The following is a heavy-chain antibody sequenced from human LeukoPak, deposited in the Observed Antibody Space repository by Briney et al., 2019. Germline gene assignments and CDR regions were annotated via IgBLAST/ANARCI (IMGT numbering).Heavy chain of an antibody. Sequence: ASVKVSCKASGYTFTGYYMHWVRQAPGQGLEWMGWINPNSGGTNYAQKFQGRVTMTRDTSISTAYMELSRLRSDDTAVYYCARPRNLGCSSTSWYPPYWGQGPLVTVSS. CDR2: INPNSGGT. V-gene: IGHV1-2*02. CDR1: GYTFTGYY. J-gene: IGHJ4*02. CDR3: ARPRNLGCSSTSWYPPY. D-gene: IGHD2-2*01.